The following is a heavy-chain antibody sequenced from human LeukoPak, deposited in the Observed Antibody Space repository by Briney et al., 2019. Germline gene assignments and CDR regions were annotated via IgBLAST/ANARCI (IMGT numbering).Heavy chain of an antibody. CDR3: ARDHQVSYFDY. V-gene: IGHV3-30*04. Sequence: GGSLRLSCAASGFTFSASSMHWVRQAPGKGLEWVALISDDGSNESFADSVKGRFTISRDNSKNTLYLQMNSLRADDTAVYYCARDHQVSYFDYWGQGTLVTVSS. CDR2: ISDDGSNE. J-gene: IGHJ4*02. CDR1: GFTFSASS. D-gene: IGHD6-6*01.